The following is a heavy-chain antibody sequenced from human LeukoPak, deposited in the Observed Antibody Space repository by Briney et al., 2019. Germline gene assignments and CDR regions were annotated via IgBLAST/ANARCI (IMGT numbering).Heavy chain of an antibody. J-gene: IGHJ4*02. CDR3: ARGGYSYGLCDY. CDR2: ISGYNGYT. D-gene: IGHD5-18*01. Sequence: ASVKVSCKASGYTFTSYGISWVRQAPGQGLEWMGWISGYNGYTHYANNHQGRVTMTTDTSTSTAYMELRSLRSDDTAVYYCARGGYSYGLCDYWGQGTLVTVSS. CDR1: GYTFTSYG. V-gene: IGHV1-18*01.